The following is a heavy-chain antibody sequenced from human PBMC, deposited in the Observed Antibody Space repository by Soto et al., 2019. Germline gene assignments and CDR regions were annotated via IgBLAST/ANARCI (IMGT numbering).Heavy chain of an antibody. CDR2: INPDTDDT. CDR3: ARDYFDRSGLYGMDL. J-gene: IGHJ6*02. D-gene: IGHD3-22*01. V-gene: IGHV1-2*02. Sequence: ASVKVSCKASGCTFIDYYMHWVRQAPGQGLEWMGWINPDTDDTHYAQKFQGRLIMTRDTSINTVYMELSRLTSDDTAVYYCARDYFDRSGLYGMDLWGQGTTVTVSS. CDR1: GCTFIDYY.